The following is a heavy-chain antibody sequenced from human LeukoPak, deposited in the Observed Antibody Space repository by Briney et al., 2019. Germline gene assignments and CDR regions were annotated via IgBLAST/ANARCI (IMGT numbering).Heavy chain of an antibody. CDR1: GFTFSTYS. J-gene: IGHJ4*02. CDR3: ARGCSPGTCSPFDC. Sequence: PGASLRLSCAASGFTFSTYSMNSVRQAPRKGLEWVSYISSSISTVYYADSVRGRFTISRDNAKNSLYLQMNSLRDVDTAVYYCARGCSPGTCSPFDCWGQGSLVTVSS. D-gene: IGHD2-15*01. CDR2: ISSSISTV. V-gene: IGHV3-48*02.